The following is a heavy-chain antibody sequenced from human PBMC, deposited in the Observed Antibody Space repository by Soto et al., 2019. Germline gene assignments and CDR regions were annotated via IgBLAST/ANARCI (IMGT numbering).Heavy chain of an antibody. V-gene: IGHV4-39*01. CDR2: IYYSGST. D-gene: IGHD6-13*01. CDR3: ARQTMHSSSWYVDY. CDR1: GGSICSSSYY. J-gene: IGHJ4*02. Sequence: SETLSLTCTVSGGSICSSSYYWGWIRQPPGKGLEWIGSIYYSGSTYYNPSLKSRVTISVDTSKNQFSLKLSSVTAADTAVYYCARQTMHSSSWYVDYWGQGTLVTVSS.